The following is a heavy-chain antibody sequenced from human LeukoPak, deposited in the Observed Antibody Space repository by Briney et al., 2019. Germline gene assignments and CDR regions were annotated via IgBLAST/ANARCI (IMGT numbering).Heavy chain of an antibody. D-gene: IGHD3-10*01. CDR1: GGSFSGYY. CDR2: INHSGST. J-gene: IGHJ4*02. Sequence: SETLSLTCAVYGGSFSGYYWSWIRQPPGKGLEWIGEINHSGSTNYNPSLKSRVTISVDTSKNQFSLKLSSVTAADTAVYYCASPMVRGVITDKLDYWGQGTLVTVSS. CDR3: ASPMVRGVITDKLDY. V-gene: IGHV4-34*01.